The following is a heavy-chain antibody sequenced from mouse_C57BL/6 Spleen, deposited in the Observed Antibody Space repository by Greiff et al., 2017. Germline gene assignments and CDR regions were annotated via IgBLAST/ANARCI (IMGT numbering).Heavy chain of an antibody. J-gene: IGHJ3*01. V-gene: IGHV1-80*01. CDR1: GYAFSSYW. Sequence: QVQLQQSGAELVKPGASVKISCKASGYAFSSYWMNWVKQRPGKGLEWIGQIYPGDGDTNYHGKFKGKATLTGAKSSSTAYVQLVSLTAEDSAVYFCARWGGYDEFAYWGQGTLVTVSA. CDR2: IYPGDGDT. D-gene: IGHD2-2*01. CDR3: ARWGGYDEFAY.